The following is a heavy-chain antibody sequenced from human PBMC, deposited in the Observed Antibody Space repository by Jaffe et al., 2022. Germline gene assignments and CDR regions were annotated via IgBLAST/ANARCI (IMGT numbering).Heavy chain of an antibody. D-gene: IGHD2-2*01. CDR1: GGSISSGSYY. CDR2: IYTSGST. Sequence: QVQLQESGPGLVKPSQTLSLTCTVSGGSISSGSYYWSWIRQPAGKGLEWIGRIYTSGSTNYNPSLKSRVTILVDTSKNQFSLKLSSVTAADTAVYYCARALYCSGTSCYVAYAFDIWGQGTMVTVSS. CDR3: ARALYCSGTSCYVAYAFDI. J-gene: IGHJ3*02. V-gene: IGHV4-61*02.